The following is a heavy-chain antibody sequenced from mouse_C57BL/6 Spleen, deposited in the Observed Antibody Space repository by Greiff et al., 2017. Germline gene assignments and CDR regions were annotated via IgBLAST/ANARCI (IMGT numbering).Heavy chain of an antibody. CDR1: GFSLTSYG. CDR2: IWRGGST. V-gene: IGHV2-5*01. J-gene: IGHJ4*01. Sequence: VQLQQSGPGLVQPSQSLSITCTVSGFSLTSYGVHWVRQSPGKGLEWLGVIWRGGSTDYNAAFMSRLSITKDNSKSQVFFKMNSLQADDTAIYYCAKGYYGRDYYAMDYWGQGTSVTVSS. CDR3: AKGYYGRDYYAMDY. D-gene: IGHD1-1*01.